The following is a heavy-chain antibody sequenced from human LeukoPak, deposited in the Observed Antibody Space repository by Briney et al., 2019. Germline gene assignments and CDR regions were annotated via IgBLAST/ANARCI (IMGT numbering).Heavy chain of an antibody. J-gene: IGHJ5*02. CDR2: ISSSSYI. D-gene: IGHD3-22*01. Sequence: PGGSLRLSCAASGFTFSSYSMNWVRQAPGKGLEWVSSISSSSYIYYADSVKGRFTISRDNAKNSLYLQMNSLRAEDTAVYYCARAIHYYDSSGYWVNWFDPWGQGTLVTVSS. V-gene: IGHV3-21*01. CDR3: ARAIHYYDSSGYWVNWFDP. CDR1: GFTFSSYS.